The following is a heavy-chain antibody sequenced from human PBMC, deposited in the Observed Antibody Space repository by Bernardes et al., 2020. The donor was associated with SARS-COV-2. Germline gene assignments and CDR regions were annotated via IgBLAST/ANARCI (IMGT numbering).Heavy chain of an antibody. Sequence: GGSLRLSCAASGFSFSNYPVHWVRQAPGRGLEWVALISYEGSIQYYADSVKGRFTISRDNSKNTVFLQMNSLRVEDTAMYYCARARGLFHISVSKMSFDYWGQGTLVTVSS. D-gene: IGHD6-19*01. CDR1: GFSFSNYP. CDR2: ISYEGSIQ. J-gene: IGHJ4*02. V-gene: IGHV3-30-3*01. CDR3: ARARGLFHISVSKMSFDY.